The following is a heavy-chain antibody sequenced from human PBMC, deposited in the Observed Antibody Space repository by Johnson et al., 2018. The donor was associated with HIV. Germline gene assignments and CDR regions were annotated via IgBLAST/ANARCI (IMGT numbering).Heavy chain of an antibody. CDR2: IWYDGTNE. CDR1: GFTFSSSG. D-gene: IGHD3-16*01. V-gene: IGHV3-33*01. Sequence: QVQLVESGGGVVQPERSLRLSCAASGFTFSSSGMLWVRQAPGKGLEWVAAIWYDGTNEYSADSVKGRFTLSRDNSKNTLYLQMNSLRAEDTAVYYCARDNLRQLDAFDIWGQGTVVTVSS. J-gene: IGHJ3*02. CDR3: ARDNLRQLDAFDI.